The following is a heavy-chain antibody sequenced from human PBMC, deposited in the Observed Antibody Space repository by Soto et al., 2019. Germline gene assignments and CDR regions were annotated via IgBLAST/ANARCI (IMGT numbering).Heavy chain of an antibody. D-gene: IGHD4-17*01. CDR2: ISSDGTKK. CDR1: SFTFTSYD. V-gene: IGHV3-30*18. Sequence: QVQLVESGGGVVQPGRSLRLSCAASSFTFTSYDLHWVRQAPGKGLEWVAFISSDGTKKYYEDSVKGRFTISRDNSKNTLYLQMNSLKPEDTAVYHCAKDPYGASFFWGQGTLLTVSS. CDR3: AKDPYGASFF. J-gene: IGHJ4*02.